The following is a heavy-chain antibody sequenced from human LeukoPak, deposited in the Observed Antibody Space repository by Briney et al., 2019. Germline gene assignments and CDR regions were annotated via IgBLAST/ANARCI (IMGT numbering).Heavy chain of an antibody. CDR1: GFAFSSYS. J-gene: IGHJ5*02. V-gene: IGHV3-21*01. D-gene: IGHD5-12*01. Sequence: GGSLRLSCAASGFAFSSYSMNWVRQAPGKGLEWVSSISSSSSYIYYADSVKGRFTISRDNAKNSLYLQMNSLRAEDAAVYYCARDEASWFDPWGQGTLVTVSS. CDR3: ARDEASWFDP. CDR2: ISSSSSYI.